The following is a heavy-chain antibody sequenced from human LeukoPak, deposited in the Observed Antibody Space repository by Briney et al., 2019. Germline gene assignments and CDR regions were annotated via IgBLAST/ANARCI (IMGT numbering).Heavy chain of an antibody. D-gene: IGHD6-13*01. CDR1: GFTFSSYV. CDR3: TSPRVYSSSWYDLEAFDY. Sequence: GGSLRLSCAASGFTFSSYVMNWVRQAPGKGLEWVSSISSSSSSIYYADSVKGRFTISRDNAKNTAYLQMNSLKTEDTAVYYCTSPRVYSSSWYDLEAFDYWGQGTLVTVSS. V-gene: IGHV3-21*04. J-gene: IGHJ4*02. CDR2: ISSSSSSI.